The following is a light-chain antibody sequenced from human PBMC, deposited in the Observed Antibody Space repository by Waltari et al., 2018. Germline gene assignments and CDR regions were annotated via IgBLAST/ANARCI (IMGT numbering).Light chain of an antibody. CDR1: QSVSRA. CDR3: QHYVRLPAT. V-gene: IGKV3-20*01. CDR2: GAS. J-gene: IGKJ1*01. Sequence: EIVLTQSPGTLSLSPGERATLSCRASQSVSRALDWYQQKPGQAPRLLIYGASNRATGIPDRFSGSGSGTDFSLTISSLEPEDFAVYFCQHYVRLPATFGQGTKVEIK.